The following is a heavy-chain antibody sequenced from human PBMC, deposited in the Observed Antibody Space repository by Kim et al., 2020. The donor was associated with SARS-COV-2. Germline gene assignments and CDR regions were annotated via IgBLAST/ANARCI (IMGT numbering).Heavy chain of an antibody. J-gene: IGHJ6*02. CDR1: GYTFTGYY. CDR2: INPNSGGT. V-gene: IGHV1-2*02. D-gene: IGHD6-19*01. CDR3: ASSVAVAGSYYYYGMDV. Sequence: ASVKVSCKASGYTFTGYYMHWVRQAPGQGLEWMGWINPNSGGTNYAQKFQGRVTMTRDTSISTAYMELSRLRSDDTAVYYCASSVAVAGSYYYYGMDVWGQGTTVTVSS.